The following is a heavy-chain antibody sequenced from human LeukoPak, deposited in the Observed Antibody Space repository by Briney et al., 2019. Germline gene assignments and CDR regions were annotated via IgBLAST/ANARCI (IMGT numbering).Heavy chain of an antibody. Sequence: SETLSLTCTVSGGSISSSSYYWGWIRQPPGKGLEWIGSTYYSGSTYYNPSLKSRVTISVDTSKNQFSLKLSSVTAADTAVYYCARRARYCSSTSCPSWFDPWGQGTLVTVSS. CDR1: GGSISSSSYY. V-gene: IGHV4-39*01. CDR2: TYYSGST. J-gene: IGHJ5*02. D-gene: IGHD2-2*01. CDR3: ARRARYCSSTSCPSWFDP.